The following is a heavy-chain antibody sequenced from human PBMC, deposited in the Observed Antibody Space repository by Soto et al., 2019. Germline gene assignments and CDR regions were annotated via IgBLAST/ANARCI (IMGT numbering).Heavy chain of an antibody. D-gene: IGHD2-15*01. CDR1: GFTFSNYD. CDR2: ISYDGSNK. V-gene: IGHV3-30*18. J-gene: IGHJ4*02. CDR3: AKAAATYYCSGGYCYNYYFDS. Sequence: GGSLRLSCAASGFTFSNYDMHWVRQAPGKGLEWVAVISYDGSNKYYAGSVRGRFTISRDNSKNTLYLQMNSLRADDTAVYYCAKAAATYYCSGGYCYNYYFDSWGQGTLVTVSS.